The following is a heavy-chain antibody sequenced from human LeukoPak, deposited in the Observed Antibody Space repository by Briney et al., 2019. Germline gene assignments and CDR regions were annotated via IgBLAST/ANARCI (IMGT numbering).Heavy chain of an antibody. J-gene: IGHJ4*02. CDR3: AGSRSVAGTDY. V-gene: IGHV4-34*01. CDR2: INHSGST. Sequence: TSETLSLTCAVYGGSFSGYYWSWIRQPPGKGLEWIGEINHSGSTNYNPSLKSRVTISVDTSKNQFSLKLSSVTAADTAVYYCAGSRSVAGTDYWGQGTLVTVSS. D-gene: IGHD6-19*01. CDR1: GGSFSGYY.